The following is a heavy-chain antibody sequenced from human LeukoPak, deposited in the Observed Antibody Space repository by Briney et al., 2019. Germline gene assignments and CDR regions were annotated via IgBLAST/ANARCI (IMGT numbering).Heavy chain of an antibody. CDR1: GFTFSSYA. D-gene: IGHD3-22*01. CDR3: AMERGTRIYYYDSSGYAN. J-gene: IGHJ4*02. Sequence: GGSLRLSCAASGFTFSSYAMSWVRQAPGKGLEWVSGISGSGGSTYYADSVKGRFTISRDNAKNSLYLQMNSLRAEDTAVYYCAMERGTRIYYYDSSGYANWGQGTLVTVSS. V-gene: IGHV3-23*01. CDR2: ISGSGGST.